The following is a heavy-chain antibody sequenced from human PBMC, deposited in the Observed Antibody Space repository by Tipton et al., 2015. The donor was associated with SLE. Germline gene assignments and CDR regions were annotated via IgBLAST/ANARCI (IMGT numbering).Heavy chain of an antibody. J-gene: IGHJ4*02. CDR2: IYYSGST. Sequence: TLSLTCAVSGSSISSGGYYWSWIRQHPGKGLEWIGYIYYSGSTYYNPSLKSRVTISVGTSKNQFSLKLSSVTAADTAVYYCAREDYDFWSGPLDYWGQGTLVTVSS. CDR3: AREDYDFWSGPLDY. CDR1: GSSISSGGYY. D-gene: IGHD3-3*01. V-gene: IGHV4-31*11.